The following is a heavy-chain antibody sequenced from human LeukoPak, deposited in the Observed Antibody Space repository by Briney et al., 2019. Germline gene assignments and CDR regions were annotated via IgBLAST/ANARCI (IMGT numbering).Heavy chain of an antibody. CDR2: ISASTNYI. V-gene: IGHV3-21*01. CDR3: ARGRGPTIFGVGEDYFDF. D-gene: IGHD3-3*01. CDR1: GLTFSGFG. J-gene: IGHJ4*02. Sequence: GGSLRLSCTASGLTFSGFGMNWVRQAPGKGLEWVSTISASTNYIYYADSVKGRFTISRDNSKSSLYLQMNSLRADDTAVYYCARGRGPTIFGVGEDYFDFWGQGTLVTVSS.